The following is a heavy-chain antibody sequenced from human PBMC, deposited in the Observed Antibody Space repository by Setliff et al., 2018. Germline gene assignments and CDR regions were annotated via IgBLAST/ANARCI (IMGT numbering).Heavy chain of an antibody. CDR1: GFTFSRYW. CDR3: ARASYYYDSSGYYGAGAFDI. V-gene: IGHV3-7*01. D-gene: IGHD3-22*01. CDR2: IKEDGSEK. J-gene: IGHJ3*02. Sequence: LRLSCAASGFTFSRYWMSWVRQAPGKGLEWVANIKEDGSEKYYVDSVKGRFTISRDNAKNSLYLQMNSLRAEDTAVYYCARASYYYDSSGYYGAGAFDIWGQGTMVTVSS.